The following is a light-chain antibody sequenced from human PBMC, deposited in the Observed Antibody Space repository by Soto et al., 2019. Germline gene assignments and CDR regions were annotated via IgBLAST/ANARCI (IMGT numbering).Light chain of an antibody. CDR3: QQYGSSGT. V-gene: IGKV3-20*01. Sequence: EVVLTQSPGTLSLYKGERATLSCRASQSVSNNYLAWYQQKPGQAPRLLIYGASNRATGIPDRFSGSGSGTDFTLTISRLEPEDFAVYYCQQYGSSGTFGQGTKVDI. J-gene: IGKJ1*01. CDR1: QSVSNNY. CDR2: GAS.